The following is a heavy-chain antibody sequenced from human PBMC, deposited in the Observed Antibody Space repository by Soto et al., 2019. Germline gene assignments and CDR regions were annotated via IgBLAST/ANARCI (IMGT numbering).Heavy chain of an antibody. D-gene: IGHD3-3*01. Sequence: SETLSLTCTVTGGTISGYYWTWIRQSAGGGLEWIGRIYSSGSTNYNPSLKSRVTIPLDTSMNHFSLRLSSVTAADTAVYYCARGQRFSDWFDPWGQGTLVTVSS. CDR3: ARGQRFSDWFDP. CDR2: IYSSGST. J-gene: IGHJ5*02. V-gene: IGHV4-4*07. CDR1: GGTISGYY.